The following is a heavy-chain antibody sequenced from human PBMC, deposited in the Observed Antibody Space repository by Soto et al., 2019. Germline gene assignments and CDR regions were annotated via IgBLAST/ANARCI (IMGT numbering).Heavy chain of an antibody. Sequence: SETLSLTCTVSGGSICSSSYYWGWIRQPPGKGLEWIGSIYYSGSTYYNPSLKSRVTISVDTSKNQFSLKLSSVTAADTAVYYCAKIVVVPAARNYYYYMDVWGKGTTVTVSS. CDR2: IYYSGST. CDR1: GGSICSSSYY. J-gene: IGHJ6*03. CDR3: AKIVVVPAARNYYYYMDV. V-gene: IGHV4-39*01. D-gene: IGHD2-2*01.